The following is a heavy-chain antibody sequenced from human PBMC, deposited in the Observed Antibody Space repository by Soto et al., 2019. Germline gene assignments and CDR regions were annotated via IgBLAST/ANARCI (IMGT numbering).Heavy chain of an antibody. Sequence: SETLSLTCTASGGSISSYYWSWIRQPPGKGLEWIGYIYHSGSTNYNPSLKSRVTISVDTSKNQFSLKLSSVTAADTAVYYCARQSTGDSVEVDYWGQGTLVTVSS. D-gene: IGHD5-18*01. J-gene: IGHJ4*02. CDR1: GGSISSYY. V-gene: IGHV4-59*01. CDR2: IYHSGST. CDR3: ARQSTGDSVEVDY.